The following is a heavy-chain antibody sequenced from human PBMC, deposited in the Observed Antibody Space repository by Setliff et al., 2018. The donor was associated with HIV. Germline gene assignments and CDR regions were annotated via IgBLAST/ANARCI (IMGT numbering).Heavy chain of an antibody. Sequence: ASVKVSCKASGYTFSRYGFSWVRQAPGQGVEWMGWISGNNGNRNYAQRLQGRVTMTTDTSKSTAYMELRSLRSDDTAVYYCAREGLLGIWGQGTMVTVSS. V-gene: IGHV1-18*01. J-gene: IGHJ3*02. CDR2: ISGNNGNR. CDR1: GYTFSRYG. CDR3: AREGLLGI. D-gene: IGHD3-16*01.